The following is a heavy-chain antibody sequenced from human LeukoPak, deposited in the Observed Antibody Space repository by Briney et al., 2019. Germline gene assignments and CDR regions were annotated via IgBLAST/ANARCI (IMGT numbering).Heavy chain of an antibody. CDR3: ARDPDGYKFFDY. Sequence: PSETLSLTCTVSGGSISGSFWHWIRQPPGKGLEWMGYVFDSGTTAYNPSLKRRVTMSLDTSKSQFSLNLSSVTAADTAVYYCARDPDGYKFFDYWGRGSPVTVSS. CDR2: VFDSGTT. D-gene: IGHD5-24*01. CDR1: GGSISGSF. J-gene: IGHJ4*02. V-gene: IGHV4-59*01.